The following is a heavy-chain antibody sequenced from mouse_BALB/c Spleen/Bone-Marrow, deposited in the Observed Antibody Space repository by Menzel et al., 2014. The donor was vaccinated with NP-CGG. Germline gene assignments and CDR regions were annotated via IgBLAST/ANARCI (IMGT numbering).Heavy chain of an antibody. CDR2: INPSSGYT. Sequence: VQLQQSGAELARPGASVKMSCRASGYTFTTYTIHCVRQRPGQGLEWIGYINPSSGYTNYNQKFKDKATLTADKSSSTAYMQLSSLTSEDSAVYYCARRDDGYVFFDYWGQGTTLTVSS. CDR1: GYTFTTYT. J-gene: IGHJ2*01. V-gene: IGHV1-4*01. D-gene: IGHD2-3*01. CDR3: ARRDDGYVFFDY.